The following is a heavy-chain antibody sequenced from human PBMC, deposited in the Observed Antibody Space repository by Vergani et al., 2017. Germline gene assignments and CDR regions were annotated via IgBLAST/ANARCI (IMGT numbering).Heavy chain of an antibody. CDR1: GGSISSSNW. D-gene: IGHD3-10*01. CDR2: IYHSGST. J-gene: IGHJ6*02. V-gene: IGHV4-4*02. CDR3: ARAYGSGSYFPYGMDV. Sequence: QVQLQESGPGLVKPSGTLSLTCAVSGGSISSSNWWSWVRQPQGKGLEWMGEIYHSGSTTYNPSLKGRVTISVDKSKNQFTLKLSSVTAADTAVYYCARAYGSGSYFPYGMDVWGQGTTVTVSS.